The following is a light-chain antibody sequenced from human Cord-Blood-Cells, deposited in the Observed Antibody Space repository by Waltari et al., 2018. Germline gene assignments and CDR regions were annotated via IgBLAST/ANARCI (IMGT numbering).Light chain of an antibody. CDR3: SSYTSSSTWV. V-gene: IGLV2-14*01. CDR2: DVS. J-gene: IGLJ3*02. Sequence: QSALTQPASVSGSPGQSITISCTGTSSDVGGYNYVSWYQQHPGKAPKLWIYDVSKRPSGVPKRFSGSKSGNTASLTISGLQAEDEADYYCSSYTSSSTWVFGGGTKLTVL. CDR1: SSDVGGYNY.